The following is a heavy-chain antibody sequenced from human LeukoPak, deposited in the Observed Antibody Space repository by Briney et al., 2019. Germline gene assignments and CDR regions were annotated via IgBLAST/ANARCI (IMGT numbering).Heavy chain of an antibody. Sequence: SVTVSCKPSGGTFNSYAISWVRQAPGQGLEWMGGIIPIFGTANYAQKFRGRVTITADESTNTAYLELSSLRSEDTAVYYCARGLGADILTGYIFDYWGQGTLVTVSS. CDR2: IIPIFGTA. D-gene: IGHD3-9*01. V-gene: IGHV1-69*13. J-gene: IGHJ4*02. CDR1: GGTFNSYA. CDR3: ARGLGADILTGYIFDY.